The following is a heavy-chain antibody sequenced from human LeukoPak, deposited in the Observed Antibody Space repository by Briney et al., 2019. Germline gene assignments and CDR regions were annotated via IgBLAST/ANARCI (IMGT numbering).Heavy chain of an antibody. D-gene: IGHD3-10*01. CDR1: GFTFSSYS. V-gene: IGHV3-48*04. CDR3: ARGQVSYRGTYYYGMDV. CDR2: ISSSSSTI. Sequence: GGSLRLSCAASGFTFSSYSMNWVRQAPGKGLEWVSYISSSSSTIYYAHSVKGRFTISRDNAKNSLYLQMNSLRAEDTAVYYCARGQVSYRGTYYYGMDVWGQGTTVTVSS. J-gene: IGHJ6*02.